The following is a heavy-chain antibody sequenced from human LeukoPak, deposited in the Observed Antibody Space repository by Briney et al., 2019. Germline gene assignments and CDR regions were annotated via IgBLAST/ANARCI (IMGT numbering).Heavy chain of an antibody. CDR2: INYSGST. CDR1: GGSFSGYY. V-gene: IGHV4-34*01. Sequence: PSETLSLTCAVYGGSFSGYYWSWIRQPPGKGLEWIGEINYSGSTNYNPSLKSRVTISVDTSKNQLSLKLSSVTAADTAVYYCAASPHLAGTASRQFDYWGQGTLVTVSS. D-gene: IGHD1-26*01. J-gene: IGHJ4*02. CDR3: AASPHLAGTASRQFDY.